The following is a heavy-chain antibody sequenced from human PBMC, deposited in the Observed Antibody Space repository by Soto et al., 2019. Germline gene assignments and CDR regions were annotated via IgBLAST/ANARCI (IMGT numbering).Heavy chain of an antibody. Sequence: SETLSLTCTVSGGSISSTSYYWGWIRQPPGKGLEWIGSIYYSGSTYYNPSLKSRVTISVDTSKNQFSLTLSSVTDADTAVYYCASARYDYIWGSYRYLDYWGQGTLVTVAS. D-gene: IGHD3-16*02. V-gene: IGHV4-39*01. CDR2: IYYSGST. J-gene: IGHJ4*02. CDR3: ASARYDYIWGSYRYLDY. CDR1: GGSISSTSYY.